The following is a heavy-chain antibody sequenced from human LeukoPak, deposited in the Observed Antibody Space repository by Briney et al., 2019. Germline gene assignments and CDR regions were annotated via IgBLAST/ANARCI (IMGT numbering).Heavy chain of an antibody. CDR3: ARDLYFDWLSPGGYYYYYMDV. V-gene: IGHV1-18*01. CDR1: GYTFTSYG. D-gene: IGHD3-9*01. Sequence: ASVKVSCKAYGYTFTSYGINWVRQAPGQGLEWMGWISADSGNTNYAQKLQGRVTMTTDTSTSTAYMELRSLRSDDTAVYYCARDLYFDWLSPGGYYYYYMDVWGKGTTVTISS. CDR2: ISADSGNT. J-gene: IGHJ6*03.